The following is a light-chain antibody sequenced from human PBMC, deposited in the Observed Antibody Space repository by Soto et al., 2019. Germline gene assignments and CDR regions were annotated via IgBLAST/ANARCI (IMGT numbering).Light chain of an antibody. CDR1: SSNIGAGYD. V-gene: IGLV1-40*01. Sequence: HSVLTQPPSVSGAPGQRVTISCTGSSSNIGAGYDVHWYQQLPGRAPKLLIYGNSNRPSGVPDRFSGSKSGTSASLAITGLQAEDEADYYCQSYDSSLSVYVVFGGGTKLTVL. CDR2: GNS. J-gene: IGLJ2*01. CDR3: QSYDSSLSVYVV.